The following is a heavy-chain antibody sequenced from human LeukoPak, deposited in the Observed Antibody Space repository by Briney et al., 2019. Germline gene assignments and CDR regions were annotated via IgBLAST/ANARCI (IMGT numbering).Heavy chain of an antibody. V-gene: IGHV3-23*01. J-gene: IGHJ4*02. CDR1: GFIVNSNA. Sequence: GGSLRLSCAASGFIVNSNAMSWVRQAPGKGLEWVSAITSSGDTTYYADSVRGRFTISRDNSKNTLYLQMNTLRAEDRAVYYCAKENPVGGTNYFDYWGQGTLVTVSS. D-gene: IGHD1-26*01. CDR2: ITSSGDTT. CDR3: AKENPVGGTNYFDY.